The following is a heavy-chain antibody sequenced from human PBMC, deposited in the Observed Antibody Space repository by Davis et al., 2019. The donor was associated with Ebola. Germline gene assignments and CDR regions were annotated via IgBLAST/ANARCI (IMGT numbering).Heavy chain of an antibody. CDR3: ARSYDILTGYYNAPRY. CDR1: GFTFSSYG. J-gene: IGHJ4*02. D-gene: IGHD3-9*01. Sequence: PGGSLRLSCAASGFTFSSYGMHWVRQAPGKGLEWVAVIWYDGSNKYYADSVKGRFTISRDNSKNTLYLQMNSLRAEDTAVYYCARSYDILTGYYNAPRYWGQGTLVTVSS. CDR2: IWYDGSNK. V-gene: IGHV3-33*01.